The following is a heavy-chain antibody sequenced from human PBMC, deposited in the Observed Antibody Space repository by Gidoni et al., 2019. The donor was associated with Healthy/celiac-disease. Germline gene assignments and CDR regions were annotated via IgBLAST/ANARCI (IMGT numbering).Heavy chain of an antibody. CDR1: GFTFRSYA. D-gene: IGHD2-21*02. V-gene: IGHV3-30-3*01. J-gene: IGHJ4*02. CDR3: AREELAYCGGDCYSDY. Sequence: QVQLVESGGGVVQPGRSLRLSCAASGFTFRSYAMPWVRKAPGKGLELVSFRSYDGSNKYYADSVKGRFTISRDNSKNTLYLQMNSLRADDTAVYYCAREELAYCGGDCYSDYWGQGTLVTVSS. CDR2: RSYDGSNK.